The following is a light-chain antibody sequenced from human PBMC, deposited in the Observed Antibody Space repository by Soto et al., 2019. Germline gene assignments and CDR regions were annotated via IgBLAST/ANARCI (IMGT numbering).Light chain of an antibody. V-gene: IGLV1-47*02. J-gene: IGLJ3*02. CDR3: AAWDDSLSGRV. CDR1: SSNIGDNP. CDR2: SNN. Sequence: QSVLTQPPSASGTPGQRITISCSGSSSNIGDNPVNWYQQLPGAAPKLLIYSNNQRPSGVPDRFSGSKSGTSASLAISGLRSEDEADYYCAAWDDSLSGRVFGGGTKLTVL.